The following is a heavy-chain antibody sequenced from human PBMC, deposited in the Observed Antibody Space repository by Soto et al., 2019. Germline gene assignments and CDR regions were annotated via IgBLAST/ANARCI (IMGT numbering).Heavy chain of an antibody. J-gene: IGHJ6*04. CDR1: GGSISSYY. CDR3: ARNQPLAGGMDV. V-gene: IGHV4-59*01. CDR2: IYYSGST. Sequence: SETLSLTCTVSGGSISSYYWSWIRQPPGKGLEWIGYIYYSGSTNYNPSLKSRVTISVDTSKNQFSLKLSSVTAADTAVYYCARNQPLAGGMDVWGKGTTVTVSS.